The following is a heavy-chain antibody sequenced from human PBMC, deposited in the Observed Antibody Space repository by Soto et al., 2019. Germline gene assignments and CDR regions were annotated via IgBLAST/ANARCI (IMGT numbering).Heavy chain of an antibody. CDR2: ISGSGGST. J-gene: IGHJ4*02. CDR3: AKDLDSSGWYR. CDR1: GFTFTNYA. V-gene: IGHV3-23*01. D-gene: IGHD6-19*01. Sequence: GGSLRLSCAASGFTFTNYAMGWVRQAPGKGLEWVSAISGSGGSTYYADSVKGRFTISRDNSKNTLYLQMNSLRAEDTAVYYCAKDLDSSGWYRWGQGTLVTVSS.